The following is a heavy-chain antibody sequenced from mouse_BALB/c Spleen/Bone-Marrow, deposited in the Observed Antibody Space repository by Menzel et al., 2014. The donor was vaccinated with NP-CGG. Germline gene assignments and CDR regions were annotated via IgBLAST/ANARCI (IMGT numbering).Heavy chain of an antibody. V-gene: IGHV5-6-3*01. CDR3: VRGNYGNYVDYFDF. CDR1: GFTFSNNG. D-gene: IGHD2-1*01. CDR2: INSNGGST. J-gene: IGHJ2*01. Sequence: DVMLVESGGGLVQPGGSLKLSCAASGFTFSNNGMSWVRQTPDKRLELVATINSNGGSTYYPDSVKGRFTISRDTAKNTLYLQMSSLKSEETAMYYCVRGNYGNYVDYFDFWGQGTTPTVSS.